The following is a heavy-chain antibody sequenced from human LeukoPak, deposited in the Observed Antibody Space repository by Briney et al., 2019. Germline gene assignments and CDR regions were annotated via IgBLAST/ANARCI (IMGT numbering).Heavy chain of an antibody. CDR1: GFTFSSYA. V-gene: IGHV3-30-3*01. CDR3: ARGQGRFLEWLSFDY. CDR2: ISYDGSNK. Sequence: GGSLRLSCAASGFTFSSYAMHWVRQAPGKGLEWVAVISYDGSNKYYADSVKGRFTISRDNSKSTLYLQMNSLRAEDTAVYYCARGQGRFLEWLSFDYWGQGTLVTVSS. J-gene: IGHJ4*02. D-gene: IGHD3-3*01.